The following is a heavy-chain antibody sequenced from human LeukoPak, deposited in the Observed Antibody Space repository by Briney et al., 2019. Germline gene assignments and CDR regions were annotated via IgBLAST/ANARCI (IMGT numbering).Heavy chain of an antibody. V-gene: IGHV4-39*01. J-gene: IGHJ4*02. CDR3: ARSLWSGYYPFDY. D-gene: IGHD3-3*01. CDR1: GGSISSSSHY. Sequence: SETLSLTCTVSGGSISSSSHYWGWIRQPPGKGLEWIGSIYYSGSTHYNPSLKSRVTISVDTSKNQFSLKLSSVNAADTAVYYCARSLWSGYYPFDYWGQGTLVTVSS. CDR2: IYYSGST.